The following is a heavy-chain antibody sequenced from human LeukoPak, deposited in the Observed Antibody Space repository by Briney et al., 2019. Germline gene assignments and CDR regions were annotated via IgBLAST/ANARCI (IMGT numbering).Heavy chain of an antibody. D-gene: IGHD1-26*01. V-gene: IGHV1-69*05. CDR1: GGTFSSYA. J-gene: IGHJ3*02. CDR3: ARESKYSGSYLRGFDAFDI. CDR2: IIPIFGTA. Sequence: ASVKVSCKASGGTFSSYAISWVRRAPGQGLEWMGGIIPIFGTANYAQKFQGRVTITTDESTSTAYMELSSLRSEDTAVYYCARESKYSGSYLRGFDAFDIWGQGTMVTVSS.